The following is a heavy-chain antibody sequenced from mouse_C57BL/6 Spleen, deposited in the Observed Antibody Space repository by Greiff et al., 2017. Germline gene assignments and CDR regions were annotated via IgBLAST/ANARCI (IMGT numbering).Heavy chain of an antibody. CDR3: ARHPYYSNYWYFDV. V-gene: IGHV2-6-1*01. J-gene: IGHJ1*03. D-gene: IGHD2-5*01. Sequence: VQLKESGPGLVAPSQSLSITCPASGFSFTSYGVHWVRQPPGKGLEWLVVIWSDGSTTYNSALKSRLSISKDNAKSKVFLKMNSLQTEDTAMYYCARHPYYSNYWYFDVWGTGTTVTVSA. CDR1: GFSFTSYG. CDR2: IWSDGST.